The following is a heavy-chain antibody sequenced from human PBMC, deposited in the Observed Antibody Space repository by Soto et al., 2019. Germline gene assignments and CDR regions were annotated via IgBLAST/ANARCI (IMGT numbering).Heavy chain of an antibody. CDR2: IIGSGGST. CDR1: GFTFSSYA. CDR3: AKDIKVGTPYYFDY. Sequence: EVQLLESGGGLVQPGGSLRLSCAASGFTFSSYAMSWVLQAPGKGLEWVSAIIGSGGSTYYADSVKGRFTISRDNSKNTLYLQMNSLRAEDTSVYYCAKDIKVGTPYYFDYWGQGTLVTVAS. J-gene: IGHJ4*02. V-gene: IGHV3-23*01. D-gene: IGHD1-1*01.